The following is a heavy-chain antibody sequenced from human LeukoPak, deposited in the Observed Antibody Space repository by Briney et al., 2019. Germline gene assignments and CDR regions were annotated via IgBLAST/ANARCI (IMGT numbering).Heavy chain of an antibody. D-gene: IGHD5-18*01. CDR1: GFTFSSYW. CDR2: IRQDGSEK. CDR3: ARSRVQLWFAAFDI. J-gene: IGHJ3*02. V-gene: IGHV3-7*01. Sequence: GGSLRLSCAASGFTFSSYWMSWVRQAPGKGLEWVANIRQDGSEKYYVDSVKGRFTISRDNAKNSLYLQMNSLRAEDTAVYYCARSRVQLWFAAFDIWGQGTMVIVSS.